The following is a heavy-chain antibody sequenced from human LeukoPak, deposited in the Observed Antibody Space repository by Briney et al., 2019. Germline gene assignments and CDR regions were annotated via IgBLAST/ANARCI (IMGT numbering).Heavy chain of an antibody. CDR3: ARVPRWGDAFDI. D-gene: IGHD1-26*01. J-gene: IGHJ3*02. CDR1: GGSISSGSYY. Sequence: PSQTLSLTCTVSGGSISSGSYYWSWIRQPAGKGLEWIGRIYTSGSTNYNPSLKSRVTISVDTSKNQFSLKLSSVTAADTAVYYCARVPRWGDAFDIWGQGTMVTVSS. CDR2: IYTSGST. V-gene: IGHV4-61*02.